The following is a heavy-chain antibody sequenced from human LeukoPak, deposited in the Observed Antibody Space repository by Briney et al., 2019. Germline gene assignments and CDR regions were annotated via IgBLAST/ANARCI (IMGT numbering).Heavy chain of an antibody. CDR2: INPNSGGT. V-gene: IGHV1-2*02. CDR3: ARADCSGGSCYAVDY. CDR1: GYTFTGYY. D-gene: IGHD2-15*01. Sequence: ASAKVSCKASGYTFTGYYMHWVRQAPGQGLEWMGWINPNSGGTNYAQKFQGGVTMTRDTSISTAYMELSRLRSDDTAVYYCARADCSGGSCYAVDYWGQGTLVTVSS. J-gene: IGHJ4*02.